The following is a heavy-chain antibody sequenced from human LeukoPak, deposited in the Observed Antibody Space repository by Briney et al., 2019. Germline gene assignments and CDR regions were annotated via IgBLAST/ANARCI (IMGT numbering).Heavy chain of an antibody. J-gene: IGHJ4*02. CDR2: IFYSGNT. CDR3: ARHTISSGWTVDS. D-gene: IGHD6-19*01. V-gene: IGHV4-59*08. Sequence: PSETLSLTCTVPGGSMSSYYWSWIRQPREKGLEWIGYIFYSGNTNYNPSLQSRVTISVDTSKNQFSLKMSSVTAADTAVYYCARHTISSGWTVDSWGQGTLVTVSS. CDR1: GGSMSSYY.